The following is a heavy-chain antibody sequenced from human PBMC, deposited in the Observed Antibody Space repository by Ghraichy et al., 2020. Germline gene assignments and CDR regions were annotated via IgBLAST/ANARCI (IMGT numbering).Heavy chain of an antibody. V-gene: IGHV3-64D*06. CDR2: ISSTGDST. CDR3: VKHGTYYYDNSGYYPDY. D-gene: IGHD3-22*01. CDR1: GFTFSSYA. J-gene: IGHJ4*02. Sequence: GSLRLSCSASGFTFSSYAMFWVRQAPGRGLETVSAISSTGDSTSYADSVKGRFIISRDNSKNTLSLQMSSLRAEDTAVYYCVKHGTYYYDNSGYYPDYWGQGILVTVSS.